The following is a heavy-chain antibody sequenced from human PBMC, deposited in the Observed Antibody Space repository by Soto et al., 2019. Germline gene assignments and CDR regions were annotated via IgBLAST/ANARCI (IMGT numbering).Heavy chain of an antibody. Sequence: PSETLSLTCTVSGGSISSGGYYWSWIRQHPGKGLEWIGYIYYSGSTYYNPSLKSRVTISVDTSKNQFSLKLSSVTAADTAVYYCARGTIVLVPVPVNWFDPWGQGTLVTVSS. CDR2: IYYSGST. D-gene: IGHD2-2*01. CDR1: GGSISSGGYY. J-gene: IGHJ5*02. V-gene: IGHV4-31*03. CDR3: ARGTIVLVPVPVNWFDP.